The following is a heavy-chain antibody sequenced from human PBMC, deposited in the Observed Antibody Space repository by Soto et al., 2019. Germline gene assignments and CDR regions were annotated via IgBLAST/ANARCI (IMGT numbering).Heavy chain of an antibody. CDR2: TRNKANSYTT. D-gene: IGHD3-22*01. V-gene: IGHV3-72*01. J-gene: IGHJ3*02. CDR3: AREGRDSSGYYIDAFDI. CDR1: GFTSSDHY. Sequence: GSLRLSCAASGFTSSDHYMDWVRQAPGKGLEWVGRTRNKANSYTTEYAASVKGRFTISRDDSKNSLYLQMNSLKTEDTAVYYCAREGRDSSGYYIDAFDIWGQGTMVTVSS.